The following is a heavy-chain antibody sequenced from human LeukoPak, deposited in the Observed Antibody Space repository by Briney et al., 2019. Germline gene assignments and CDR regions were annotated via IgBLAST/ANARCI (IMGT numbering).Heavy chain of an antibody. CDR3: ARDRYDVGVAFDF. CDR1: GYMFAVFG. CDR2: IRVHNGDT. Sequence: ASVKVSCKASGYMFAVFGITWVRQAPGQGLEWMGSIRVHNGDTNYAQKFQGRLTMPTDTSATTAYMELRSLKSDDTAVYYCARDRYDVGVAFDFWGQGTMVTVSS. J-gene: IGHJ3*01. V-gene: IGHV1-18*01. D-gene: IGHD3-9*01.